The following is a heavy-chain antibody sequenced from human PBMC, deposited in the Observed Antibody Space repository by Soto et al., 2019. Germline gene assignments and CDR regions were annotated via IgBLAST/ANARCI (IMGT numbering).Heavy chain of an antibody. CDR2: IYSGGST. CDR3: AGDITVDY. Sequence: GGSLRLSCAASGFTVRRNYMRWVRQAPGKGLEGVAVIYSGGSTYYADSVKGRFTISRHNSPNPLYLQMNSLRAEDTAVYYWAGDITVDYWGQGTRGTVSS. J-gene: IGHJ4*02. V-gene: IGHV3-53*04. D-gene: IGHD1-20*01. CDR1: GFTVRRNY.